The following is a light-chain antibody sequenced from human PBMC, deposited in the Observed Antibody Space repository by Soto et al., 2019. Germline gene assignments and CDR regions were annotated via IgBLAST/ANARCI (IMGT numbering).Light chain of an antibody. J-gene: IGKJ2*01. CDR2: TAS. Sequence: DIQMTQSPSSLSASVGDRVSITCRASQSVRGYLSWYQQKPGEAPKLLIYTASTLQSGVPSRFSGSGSGTDFTLTISCLQSEDFATYYCQQYCSFPYTFGQGAKLEIK. CDR3: QQYCSFPYT. V-gene: IGKV1-39*01. CDR1: QSVRGY.